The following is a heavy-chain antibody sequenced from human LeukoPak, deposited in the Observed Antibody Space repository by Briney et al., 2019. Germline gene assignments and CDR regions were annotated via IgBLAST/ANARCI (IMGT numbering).Heavy chain of an antibody. J-gene: IGHJ6*02. D-gene: IGHD2-15*01. CDR1: GYTFASYG. Sequence: ASVKVSCKAYGYTFASYGIGWVRQAAGQGPEWVGWISAHNGDTKYAQKLQGRVTLTTDTPTSTAYMELRSLRSDDMAVYYCAMLGYCSGGSCYYHYGMDVWGQGTTVTVS. V-gene: IGHV1-18*03. CDR3: AMLGYCSGGSCYYHYGMDV. CDR2: ISAHNGDT.